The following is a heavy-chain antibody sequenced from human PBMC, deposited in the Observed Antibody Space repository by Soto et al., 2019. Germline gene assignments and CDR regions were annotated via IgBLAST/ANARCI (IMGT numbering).Heavy chain of an antibody. D-gene: IGHD3-16*01. CDR2: IYYSGST. CDR3: ARILMKYYRLDY. J-gene: IGHJ4*02. V-gene: IGHV4-30-4*01. CDR1: GPSINSGDYY. Sequence: SETLSLTCTVSGPSINSGDYYWSWIRQPPGKGLEWIGHIYYSGSTYYNPSLKSRAGISVDSSKSQYSLRLTSVTAADTAVYFCARILMKYYRLDYWGQGALVTVSS.